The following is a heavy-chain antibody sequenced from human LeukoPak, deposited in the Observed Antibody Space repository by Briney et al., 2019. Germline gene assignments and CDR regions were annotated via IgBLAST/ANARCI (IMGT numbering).Heavy chain of an antibody. CDR3: ARDYNWYFDL. V-gene: IGHV3-48*01. J-gene: IGHJ2*01. Sequence: AGGSLRLSCAASGFTFSSYSMNWVRQAPGKGLEWVSYISSGSSTIYYADSVKGRFSISRDNAKNSLYLQMNSLRAEDTAVYYCARDYNWYFDLWGRGTLVTVSS. CDR2: ISSGSSTI. CDR1: GFTFSSYS.